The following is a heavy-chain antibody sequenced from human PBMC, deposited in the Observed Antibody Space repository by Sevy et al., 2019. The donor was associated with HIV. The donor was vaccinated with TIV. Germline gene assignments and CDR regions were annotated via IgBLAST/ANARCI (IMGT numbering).Heavy chain of an antibody. D-gene: IGHD6-6*01. Sequence: SETLSLTCTVSGGSISSSSYYWGWIRQPPGKGLEWIGSIYYSGRTYYNPSLKSRVTISVDTSKNQFSLKLSSVTAADTAVSYCARGEARLDAFDIWGQGTMVTVSS. CDR3: ARGEARLDAFDI. CDR2: IYYSGRT. CDR1: GGSISSSSYY. J-gene: IGHJ3*02. V-gene: IGHV4-39*01.